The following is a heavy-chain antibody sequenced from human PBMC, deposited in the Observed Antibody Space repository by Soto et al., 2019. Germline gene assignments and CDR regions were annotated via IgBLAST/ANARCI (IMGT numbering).Heavy chain of an antibody. J-gene: IGHJ1*01. CDR2: VISASGSV. D-gene: IGHD5-18*01. V-gene: IGHV1-69*06. CDR1: GRIFSSFP. CDR3: ARVGSRDAYNYVLDQ. Sequence: QVQVVQSGAEVKKSGSSVQISCKASGRIFSSFPTSWVRQVPGQGLEWMGGVISASGSVTYAPKFQGRATMTAVKSAGIGYMELTSLTSEDTAIYYCARVGSRDAYNYVLDQWGPGTMVTVSS.